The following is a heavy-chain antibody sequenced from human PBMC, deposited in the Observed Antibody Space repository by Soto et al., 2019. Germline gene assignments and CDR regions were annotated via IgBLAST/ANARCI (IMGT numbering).Heavy chain of an antibody. CDR3: AGGGPYSSSWRNWFDP. D-gene: IGHD6-13*01. V-gene: IGHV4-39*01. CDR1: GGSISSSSYY. Sequence: ETLSLTCTVSGGSISSSSYYWGWIRQPPGKGLEWIGSIYYSGSTYYNPSLKSRVTISVDTSKNQFSLKLSSVTAADTAVYYCAGGGPYSSSWRNWFDPWGQGTLVTVSS. J-gene: IGHJ5*02. CDR2: IYYSGST.